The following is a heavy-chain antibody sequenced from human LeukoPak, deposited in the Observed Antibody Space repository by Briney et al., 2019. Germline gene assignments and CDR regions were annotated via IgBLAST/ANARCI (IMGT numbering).Heavy chain of an antibody. V-gene: IGHV1-2*02. CDR3: ARERITMVRGAKSNWFDP. J-gene: IGHJ5*02. CDR2: INPNSGGT. Sequence: GASVKVSCKASGYTFTGYYMHWVRQAPGQALEWMGWINPNSGGTNYAQKFQGRVTMTRDTSISTAYMELSRLRSDDTAVYYCARERITMVRGAKSNWFDPWGQGTLVTVSS. CDR1: GYTFTGYY. D-gene: IGHD3-10*01.